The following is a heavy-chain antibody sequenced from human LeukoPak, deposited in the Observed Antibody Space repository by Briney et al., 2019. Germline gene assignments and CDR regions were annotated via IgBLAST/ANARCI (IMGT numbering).Heavy chain of an antibody. Sequence: GGSLRLSCAASGFTFSSYNMNWVRQAPGKGLEWVSYISSGGTIVYYADSVKGRFTISRDDARNSLFLQMNSLRVEDTAVYYCASGLIAVAGKDYYMDVWGKGTTVTISS. CDR3: ASGLIAVAGKDYYMDV. D-gene: IGHD6-19*01. CDR2: ISSGGTIV. J-gene: IGHJ6*03. V-gene: IGHV3-48*03. CDR1: GFTFSSYN.